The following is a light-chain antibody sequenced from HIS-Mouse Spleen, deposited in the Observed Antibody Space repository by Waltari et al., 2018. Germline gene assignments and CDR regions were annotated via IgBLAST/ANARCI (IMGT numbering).Light chain of an antibody. CDR3: QAWDSSYSV. J-gene: IGLJ2*01. CDR2: QDS. Sequence: SYELTQPHSVSVSPGQTASITCSGDTLGDKYACWYQQKPGQSPVLVIYQDSKRPSGIPERFSGSNSGNTATLTISGTQAMDEADYYCQAWDSSYSVFGGGTKLTVL. CDR1: TLGDKY. V-gene: IGLV3-1*01.